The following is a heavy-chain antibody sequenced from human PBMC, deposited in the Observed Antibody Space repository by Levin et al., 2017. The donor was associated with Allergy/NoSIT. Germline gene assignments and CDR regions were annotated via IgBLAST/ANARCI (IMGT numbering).Heavy chain of an antibody. D-gene: IGHD6-6*01. V-gene: IGHV3-30-3*01. Sequence: LSLTCAASGFTFSSYAMHWVRQAPGKGLEWVAVISYDGSNKYYADSVKGRFTISRDNSKNTLYLQMNSLRAEDTAVYYCARDRYSSSSRSAFYYYYGMDVWGQGTTVTVSS. CDR2: ISYDGSNK. CDR1: GFTFSSYA. J-gene: IGHJ6*02. CDR3: ARDRYSSSSRSAFYYYYGMDV.